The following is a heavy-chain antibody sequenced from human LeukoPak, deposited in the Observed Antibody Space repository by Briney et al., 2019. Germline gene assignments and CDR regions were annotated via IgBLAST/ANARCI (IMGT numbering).Heavy chain of an antibody. D-gene: IGHD2-2*02. J-gene: IGHJ4*02. V-gene: IGHV3-7*03. Sequence: GGSLRLSCAASGFTFSSYWMSWVRQAPGKGLEWVANIRHDGSEKYYVDSVKGRFTISRDNAKNSLYLQMNSLRAEDTAVYYCAREPYCSSTSCYIVDYWGQGTLVTVSS. CDR3: AREPYCSSTSCYIVDY. CDR2: IRHDGSEK. CDR1: GFTFSSYW.